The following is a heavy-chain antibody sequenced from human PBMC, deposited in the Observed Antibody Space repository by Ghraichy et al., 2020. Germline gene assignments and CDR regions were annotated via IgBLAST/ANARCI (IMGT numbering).Heavy chain of an antibody. D-gene: IGHD4-23*01. V-gene: IGHV3-7*03. CDR2: IKQEGSEK. Sequence: GGSLRLSCAASGFTFSSYWMSWVRQAPGKGLEWVANIKQEGSEKYYVDSVKGRFTISRDNAKNSLYLQMNSLRAEDTAVYYCAREATVVTPSRYYYYGMDFWGQGTTVTVSS. CDR3: AREATVVTPSRYYYYGMDF. CDR1: GFTFSSYW. J-gene: IGHJ6*02.